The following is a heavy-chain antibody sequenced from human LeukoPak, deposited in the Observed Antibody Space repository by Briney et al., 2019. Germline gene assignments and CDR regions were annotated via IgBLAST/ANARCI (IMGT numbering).Heavy chain of an antibody. CDR2: SSGSSYI. CDR3: ARELLGAEYSSGSGAFDI. J-gene: IGHJ3*02. V-gene: IGHV3-21*01. D-gene: IGHD6-19*01. Sequence: GGSLRLSCAASGFTFSSYTTNWVRQAPGKGPEWVSISSGSSYIHYADSVKGRFTISRDNSKNTLYLQMNSLRAEDTAVYYCARELLGAEYSSGSGAFDIWGQGTMVTVSS. CDR1: GFTFSSYT.